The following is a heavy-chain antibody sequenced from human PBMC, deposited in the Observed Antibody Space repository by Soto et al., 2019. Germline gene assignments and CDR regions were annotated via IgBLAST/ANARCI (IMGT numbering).Heavy chain of an antibody. J-gene: IGHJ5*02. D-gene: IGHD2-2*01. CDR1: GGTFSSYA. Sequence: QVQLVQSGAEVKKPGSSVKVSCKASGGTFSSYAISWVRQAPGQGLEWMGGIIPIFGTANYAQKFQGRVTITADESTSTAYMELSSLRSEDTAVYYCARDRPGDCSSTCCYYNWFDPWGQGTLVTVSS. CDR3: ARDRPGDCSSTCCYYNWFDP. V-gene: IGHV1-69*01. CDR2: IIPIFGTA.